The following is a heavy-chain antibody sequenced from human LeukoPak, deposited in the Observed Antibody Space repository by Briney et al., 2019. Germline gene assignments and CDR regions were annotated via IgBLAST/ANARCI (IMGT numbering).Heavy chain of an antibody. CDR3: AKGGRYVREFIDY. J-gene: IGHJ4*02. D-gene: IGHD3-16*01. V-gene: IGHV3-9*01. CDR1: GFTFDDYA. CDR2: ISWNSGSI. Sequence: LAGGSLRLSCAASGFTFDDYAMHWVRQAPGKGLEWVSGISWNSGSIGYADSVKGRFTISRDNAKKSLYPQMNSPRAEDTALYYCAKGGRYVREFIDYWGQGTLVTVSS.